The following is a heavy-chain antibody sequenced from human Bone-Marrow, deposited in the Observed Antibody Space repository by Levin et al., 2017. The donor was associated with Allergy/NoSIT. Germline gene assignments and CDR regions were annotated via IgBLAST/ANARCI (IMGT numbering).Heavy chain of an antibody. CDR1: GITLSSCW. Sequence: HPGGSLRLSCVVSGITLSSCWMSWVRQVPGEGLEWVAHIKQDGSEIYYVDSVKGRFSISRDNAENSLYLQMNSLRAEDTAVYFCVGWASNGAYWGQGTLVTVSS. CDR3: VGWASNGAY. V-gene: IGHV3-7*01. CDR2: IKQDGSEI. J-gene: IGHJ4*02. D-gene: IGHD3-10*01.